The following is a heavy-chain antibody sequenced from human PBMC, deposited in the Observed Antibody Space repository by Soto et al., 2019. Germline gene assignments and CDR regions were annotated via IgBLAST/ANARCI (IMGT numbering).Heavy chain of an antibody. CDR1: EGTFSSYA. CDR2: IIPIFGTA. J-gene: IGHJ6*02. CDR3: AGGAYSSFPSDYYYGMDV. Sequence: ASVKVYYKASEGTFSSYAISWVRQAPGQGLEWMGGIIPIFGTASYAQKFQGRVTITADKSTSTAYMELSSLRSEDPAVYYWAGGAYSSFPSDYYYGMDVWGQGTTVTVSS. V-gene: IGHV1-69*06. D-gene: IGHD6-6*01.